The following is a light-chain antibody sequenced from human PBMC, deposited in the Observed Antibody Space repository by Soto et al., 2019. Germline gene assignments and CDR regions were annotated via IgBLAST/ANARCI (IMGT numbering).Light chain of an antibody. J-gene: IGLJ3*02. CDR1: SSDVGTFNL. CDR3: SSYTSSSTWV. V-gene: IGLV2-14*02. Sequence: QSALTQPASVSGFLGQSITMSCTGSSSDVGTFNLVSWFQQHPGKAPKLLIFEGTKRPSGVSDRFSGSKSGNTASLTISGLQTEDEADYYCSSYTSSSTWVFGGGTKLTVL. CDR2: EGT.